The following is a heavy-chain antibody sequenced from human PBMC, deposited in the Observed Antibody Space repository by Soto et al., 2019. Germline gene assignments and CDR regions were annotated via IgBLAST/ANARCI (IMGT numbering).Heavy chain of an antibody. J-gene: IGHJ4*02. Sequence: GLDLEWLALIYWDDDKHYSPSLKSRLTITKDTSKNQVVLTMTNVGPVDTATYYCARRVVVTGFDSWGQGTLVTVSS. D-gene: IGHD6-19*01. V-gene: IGHV2-5*02. CDR2: IYWDDDK. CDR3: ARRVVVTGFDS.